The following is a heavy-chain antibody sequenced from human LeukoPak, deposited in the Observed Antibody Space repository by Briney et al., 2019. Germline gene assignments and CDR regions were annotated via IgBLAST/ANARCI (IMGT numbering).Heavy chain of an antibody. CDR1: GFTVSSNY. CDR2: IYSGGAT. Sequence: GGSLRLSCAASGFTVSSNYMTWVRQAPGKGLEWVSVIYSGGATYYADSVKGRFTISRDNSKNTLYLLMNSLSAEDTAVYYCARASSAWGQGTLVTVSS. V-gene: IGHV3-66*02. J-gene: IGHJ5*02. CDR3: ARASSA.